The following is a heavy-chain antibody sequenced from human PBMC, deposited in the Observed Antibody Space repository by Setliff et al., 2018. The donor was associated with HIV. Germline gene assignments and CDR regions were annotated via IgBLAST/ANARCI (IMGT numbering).Heavy chain of an antibody. CDR2: INHSGST. D-gene: IGHD3-10*01. V-gene: IGHV4-34*01. Sequence: PSETLSLTCAVYGGSFSGYYWSWIRQPPGKGLEWIGEINHSGSTNYNPSLKSRVTISVDTSKNQFSLKLSSVTAADTAVYYCVSGWATLLRGILTTGWFESWGRGTLVTVSS. J-gene: IGHJ5*01. CDR1: GGSFSGYY. CDR3: VSGWATLLRGILTTGWFES.